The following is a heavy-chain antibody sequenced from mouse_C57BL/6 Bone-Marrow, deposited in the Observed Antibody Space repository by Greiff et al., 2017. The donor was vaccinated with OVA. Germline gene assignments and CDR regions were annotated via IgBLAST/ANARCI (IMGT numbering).Heavy chain of an antibody. CDR2: IWTGGGT. V-gene: IGHV2-9-1*01. D-gene: IGHD1-1*01. Sequence: QVQLQQSGPGLVAPSQSLSITCTVSGFSLTSYAISWVRQPPGTGLEWLGVIWTGGGTNYNSALKSRLSIRKDYSNSQVFLNINSLQTDDTDRYYWARKRKKGSRNYYAMEEGGQGTSGTVAA. CDR1: GFSLTSYA. J-gene: IGHJ4*01. CDR3: ARKRKKGSRNYYAMEE.